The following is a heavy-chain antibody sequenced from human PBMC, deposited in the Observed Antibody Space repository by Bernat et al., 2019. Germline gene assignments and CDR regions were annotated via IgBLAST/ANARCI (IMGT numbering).Heavy chain of an antibody. CDR3: AREGTTVTKGALDI. Sequence: EVQLVESGGGLVQPGGSLRLSCAASGFTFSSYDMHWVRQAPGKGLEWVSTITTAGDTYYPGSVKGRFNISRENAKNSLYLQMNTLRAEDTAVYYCAREGTTVTKGALDIWGQGTMVTVSS. V-gene: IGHV3-13*01. D-gene: IGHD4-17*01. CDR2: ITTAGDT. CDR1: GFTFSSYD. J-gene: IGHJ3*02.